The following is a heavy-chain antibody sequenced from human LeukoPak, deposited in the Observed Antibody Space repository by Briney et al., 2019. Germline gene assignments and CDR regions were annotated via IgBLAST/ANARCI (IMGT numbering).Heavy chain of an antibody. CDR2: INSEGSGL. Sequence: GESLRLSCAASEFTFSSFWMHWVRQAPGKGLVWVSRINSEGSGLRYADSVKGRFTISRDNSKNTLYLQMNSLRAEDTAVYHCARSSGSYYPDDYWGQGTLVTVSS. J-gene: IGHJ4*02. V-gene: IGHV3-74*01. CDR3: ARSSGSYYPDDY. D-gene: IGHD1-26*01. CDR1: EFTFSSFW.